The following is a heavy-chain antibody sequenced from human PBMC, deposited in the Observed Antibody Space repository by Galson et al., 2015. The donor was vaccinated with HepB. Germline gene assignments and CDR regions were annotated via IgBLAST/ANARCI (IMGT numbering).Heavy chain of an antibody. CDR3: ASHPTYDYVWGSYRWDLQG. CDR1: GGSFSGYY. Sequence: ETLSLTCAVYGGSFSGYYWSWIRPPPGKGLEWIGSIYYSGSTYYNPSLKSRVTISVDTSKNQFSLKPSSVTAADTAVYYCASHPTYDYVWGSYRWDLQGWGQGTLVTVSS. D-gene: IGHD3-16*02. J-gene: IGHJ4*02. V-gene: IGHV4-34*01. CDR2: IYYSGST.